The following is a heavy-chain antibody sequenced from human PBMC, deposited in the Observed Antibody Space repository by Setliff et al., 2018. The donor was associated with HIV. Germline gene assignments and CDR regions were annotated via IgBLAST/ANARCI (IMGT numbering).Heavy chain of an antibody. CDR3: ARHTVFVRYFDH. J-gene: IGHJ4*02. CDR2: IYITGDT. Sequence: SETLSLTCSVSGGSINGGTYYWTWIRQSAGKGLEWIGHIYITGDTDYNPSLKSRVTISVDTSKNQFSLKLSSVIAADTAVYYCARHTVFVRYFDHWGQGMLVTVSS. D-gene: IGHD2-2*02. CDR1: GGSINGGTYY. V-gene: IGHV4-61*09.